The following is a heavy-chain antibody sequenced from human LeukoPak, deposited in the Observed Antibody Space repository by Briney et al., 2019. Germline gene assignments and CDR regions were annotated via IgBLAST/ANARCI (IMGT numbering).Heavy chain of an antibody. CDR2: INIGGTNT. CDR3: ATDGAGFDT. V-gene: IGHV3-11*01. J-gene: IGHJ5*02. CDR1: GFTINDYY. Sequence: GGSLRLSCAASGFTINDYYMSWIRQAPGKGLEWLSYINIGGTNTHYADSVKGRFTISRDNAKKSLYLEMNNLRAEDTAVYYCATDGAGFDTWGQGVLVTVSS.